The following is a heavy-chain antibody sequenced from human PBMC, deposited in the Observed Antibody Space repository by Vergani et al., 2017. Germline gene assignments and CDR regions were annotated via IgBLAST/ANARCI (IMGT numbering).Heavy chain of an antibody. CDR3: AKDGWELLPLWY. Sequence: QVQLVESGGGVVQPGRSLRLSCAASGFTFSSYGMHWVRQAPGKGLEWVAVISYDGSNKYYADSVKGRFTISRDNSKNTLYLQMNSLRAEDTAVYYCAKDGWELLPLWYWGQGTLVTVSS. CDR2: ISYDGSNK. D-gene: IGHD1-26*01. CDR1: GFTFSSYG. J-gene: IGHJ4*02. V-gene: IGHV3-30*18.